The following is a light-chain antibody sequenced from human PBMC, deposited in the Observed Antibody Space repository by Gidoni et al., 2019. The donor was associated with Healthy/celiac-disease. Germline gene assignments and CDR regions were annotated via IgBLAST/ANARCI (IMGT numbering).Light chain of an antibody. V-gene: IGLV3-1*01. J-gene: IGLJ2*01. CDR3: QAWDSRSSVV. Sequence: SYELTQPPSVSVSPGQTASITCSGDKLGDKYACWYQQKPGQSPVLVIYQDSKRPSGIPERFSGSNSGNTATLTISGTQAMDEADYYRQAWDSRSSVVFGGGTKLTVL. CDR2: QDS. CDR1: KLGDKY.